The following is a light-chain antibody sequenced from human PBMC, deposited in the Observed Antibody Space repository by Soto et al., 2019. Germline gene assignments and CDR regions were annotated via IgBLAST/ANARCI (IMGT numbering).Light chain of an antibody. V-gene: IGLV3-9*01. CDR3: QVWDSSIVV. J-gene: IGLJ2*01. CDR1: NIGTKS. Sequence: SYELTQPLSVSVALGQTATITCGGDNIGTKSVHWYQQKPGQAPVLVITRDSDRPSGIPERFSGSNSGNTATLTISRAQVGDEADFFCQVWDSSIVVFGGGTQLTVL. CDR2: RDS.